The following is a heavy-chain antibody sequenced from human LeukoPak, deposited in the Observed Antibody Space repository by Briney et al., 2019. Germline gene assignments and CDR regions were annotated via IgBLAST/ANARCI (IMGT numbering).Heavy chain of an antibody. CDR3: ARGRGDCSSTSCYVSVYFDY. CDR1: GFTFSDYY. D-gene: IGHD2-2*01. J-gene: IGHJ4*02. Sequence: GGSLRLSCAASGFTFSDYYMSWIRQAPGKGLEWVSYISSSSSYTNYADSVKGRFTISRGNAKNSLYLQMNSLRAEDTAVYYCARGRGDCSSTSCYVSVYFDYWGQGTLVTISS. V-gene: IGHV3-11*06. CDR2: ISSSSSYT.